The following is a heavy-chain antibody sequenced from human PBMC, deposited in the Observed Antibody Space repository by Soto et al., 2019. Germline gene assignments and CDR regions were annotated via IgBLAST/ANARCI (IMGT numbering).Heavy chain of an antibody. J-gene: IGHJ6*02. CDR1: GGSISSSSYY. Sequence: SETLSLTCTVSGGSISSSSYYWGWIRQPPGKGLEWIGRIYYSGSTYYNPSLKSRVTISVDTSKNQFSLKLSSVTAADTAVYYCAMVRITMVRGVVWDGMDVWGQGTTVTVSS. V-gene: IGHV4-39*01. D-gene: IGHD3-10*01. CDR2: IYYSGST. CDR3: AMVRITMVRGVVWDGMDV.